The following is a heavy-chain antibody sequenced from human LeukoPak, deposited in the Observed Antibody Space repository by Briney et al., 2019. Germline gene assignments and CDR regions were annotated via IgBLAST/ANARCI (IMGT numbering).Heavy chain of an antibody. CDR2: IKQDGSEK. J-gene: IGHJ4*02. Sequence: GGSLRLSCAASGFTFSGYWMTWGRQAPGKGLEGVANIKQDGSEKYYVDSVKGRFTISRDNAKNSLYLQMSSLRADDTAVYYCATEGAYTTSSPPAYWGQGTRVTVPS. CDR1: GFTFSGYW. V-gene: IGHV3-7*01. CDR3: ATEGAYTTSSPPAY. D-gene: IGHD3-16*01.